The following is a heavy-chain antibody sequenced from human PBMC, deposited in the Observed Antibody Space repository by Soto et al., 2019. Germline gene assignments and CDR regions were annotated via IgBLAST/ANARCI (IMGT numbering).Heavy chain of an antibody. CDR2: ISYDGSNK. J-gene: IGHJ4*02. D-gene: IGHD3-22*01. CDR1: GFTFSSYL. CDR3: ARDSYYHDGSGRSGGYFDY. V-gene: IGHV3-30-3*01. Sequence: QVQLVESGGGVVQPGRSLRLSCEASGFTFSSYLMCWVRQAPGKGLEWVAIISYDGSNKYYADSVKGRFTISRDNSKNTLYLQMNSLGAEDSAAYYCARDSYYHDGSGRSGGYFDYWGQGTLVTVTS.